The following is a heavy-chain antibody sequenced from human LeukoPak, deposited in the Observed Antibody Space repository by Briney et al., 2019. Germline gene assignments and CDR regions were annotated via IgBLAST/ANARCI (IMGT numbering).Heavy chain of an antibody. CDR1: GYTFTSYY. D-gene: IGHD3-9*01. CDR2: IVPIFGTT. Sequence: GASVKVSCKASGYTFTSYYMHWVRQAPGQGLEWMGGIVPIFGTTNYAQKFQGRVTITADDSANTAYMELSSLRSEDTAVYYCARAPNDQTYHDILTGYSLDSWGQGTLVTVSS. V-gene: IGHV1-69*13. CDR3: ARAPNDQTYHDILTGYSLDS. J-gene: IGHJ4*02.